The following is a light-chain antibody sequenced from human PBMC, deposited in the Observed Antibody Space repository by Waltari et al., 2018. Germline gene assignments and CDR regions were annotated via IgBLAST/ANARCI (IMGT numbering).Light chain of an antibody. CDR1: QSVLSRSNNKNY. V-gene: IGKV4-1*01. CDR2: WSS. J-gene: IGKJ2*01. Sequence: DIVLTQSPDSLAVSLGERATINCKSSQSVLSRSNNKNYLGWYQQKPGKPPKRLITWSSTRESGVPDRFSGSGSVTDFTLTISSLQAEDVAVYFCQQCYTFPYTFGQGTKLEIK. CDR3: QQCYTFPYT.